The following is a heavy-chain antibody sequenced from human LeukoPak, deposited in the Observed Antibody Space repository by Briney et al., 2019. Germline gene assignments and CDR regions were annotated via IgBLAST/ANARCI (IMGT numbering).Heavy chain of an antibody. CDR1: GITVSKYW. CDR3: TRDANHYGGMDV. CDR2: IHSDGSTT. V-gene: IGHV3-74*01. J-gene: IGHJ6*02. Sequence: GGSLRLSCAVSGITVSKYWMPWVRQVPGKGLVWFSRIHSDGSTTDYADSVKGRFTITRDSAKNTLYLEMNSLRVEDTAVYYCTRDANHYGGMDVWGQGTTVTVSS.